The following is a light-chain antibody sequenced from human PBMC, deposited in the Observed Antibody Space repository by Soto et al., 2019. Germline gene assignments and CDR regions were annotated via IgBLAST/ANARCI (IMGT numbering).Light chain of an antibody. CDR1: SSDVGGYDY. CDR2: DVS. CDR3: SSYAGSRNLL. J-gene: IGLJ2*01. V-gene: IGLV2-8*01. Sequence: QSALTQPPSASGSPGQSVTISCTGTSSDVGGYDYVSWYQQHPGKAPKLVIYDVSKRPSGVPDRFSGSKSGNTASLTVSGLQPEDEADYYCSSYAGSRNLLFGGGTQLTVL.